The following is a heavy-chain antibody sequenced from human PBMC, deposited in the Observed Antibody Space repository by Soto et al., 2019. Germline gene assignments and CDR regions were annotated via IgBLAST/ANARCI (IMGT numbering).Heavy chain of an antibody. CDR3: ARHLGYCISTSCYNWFEP. V-gene: IGHV4-39*01. Sequence: TSETLSLTCTVSGGSISSSSYYWGWIRQPPGKGLEWIGSIYYSGSTYYNPSLKSRVTISVDTSKNQFSLKLSSVTAADTAVYYCARHLGYCISTSCYNWFEPWGQGTLVTVS. J-gene: IGHJ5*02. CDR1: GGSISSSSYY. D-gene: IGHD2-2*01. CDR2: IYYSGST.